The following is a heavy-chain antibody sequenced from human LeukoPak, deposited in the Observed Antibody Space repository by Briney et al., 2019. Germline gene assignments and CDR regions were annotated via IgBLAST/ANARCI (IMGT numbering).Heavy chain of an antibody. V-gene: IGHV3-23*01. CDR3: AREDYYDSSGYYYSPGAFDI. D-gene: IGHD3-22*01. CDR2: ISASGGST. J-gene: IGHJ3*02. CDR1: GFTFSSSA. Sequence: PGGSLRLSCAASGFTFSSSAMSWVRQVPGKGLEWVSGISASGGSTYYADSVRGRFTISRDNSKNTLYVQMNSLRDEDTAVYYCAREDYYDSSGYYYSPGAFDIWGQGTMVTVSS.